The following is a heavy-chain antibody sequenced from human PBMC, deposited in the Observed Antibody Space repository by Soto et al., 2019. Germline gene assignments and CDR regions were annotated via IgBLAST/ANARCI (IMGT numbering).Heavy chain of an antibody. J-gene: IGHJ5*02. V-gene: IGHV1-69*01. Sequence: QVQLVQSGAEVKQPGSSVKVSCQASGVTFSSFAISWVRQAPGQGLEWMGGIIPIFRTPNYAQNFQGRVTITADESTSSVYMERSRLRSEDTAVYYCARSTGRGSRPGTHRFNWVDPWGQGTLVTVSS. CDR2: IIPIFRTP. CDR3: ARSTGRGSRPGTHRFNWVDP. CDR1: GVTFSSFA. D-gene: IGHD1-26*01.